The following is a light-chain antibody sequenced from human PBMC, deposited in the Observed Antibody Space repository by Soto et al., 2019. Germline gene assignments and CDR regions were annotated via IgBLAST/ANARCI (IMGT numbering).Light chain of an antibody. Sequence: QSVLTQPPSVSGAPGERVTISCTGSSSDIGAGYRVRWYQQVPGTAPKLLIYDNTNRPSGVSVRFSGSKSGTSASLAISGLQAEDEAEYYCQSFDKYLSAVVFGGGTKVTVL. CDR1: SSDIGAGYR. V-gene: IGLV1-40*01. J-gene: IGLJ2*01. CDR3: QSFDKYLSAVV. CDR2: DNT.